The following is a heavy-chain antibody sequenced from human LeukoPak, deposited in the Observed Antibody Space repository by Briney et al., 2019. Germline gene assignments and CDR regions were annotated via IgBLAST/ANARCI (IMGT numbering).Heavy chain of an antibody. J-gene: IGHJ5*02. CDR1: GGSISSYY. Sequence: PSETLSLTCTVSGGSISSYYWSWIRQPPGKGLEWIGYIYYSGSTNYNPSLKSRVTISVDTSKNQFSLKLSSVTAADTAVYYCARVGSSSYFNWFDPWGQGTLVTVSS. CDR2: IYYSGST. CDR3: ARVGSSSYFNWFDP. V-gene: IGHV4-59*01. D-gene: IGHD6-6*01.